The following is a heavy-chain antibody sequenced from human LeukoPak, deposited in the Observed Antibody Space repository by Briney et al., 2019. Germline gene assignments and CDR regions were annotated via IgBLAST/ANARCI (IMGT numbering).Heavy chain of an antibody. CDR3: AKVPGSTGYSYFDY. V-gene: IGHV3-30*18. Sequence: GGSLRLSCAASGFTFSSYGMHWVRQAPGKGLEWVAVISYDGSDKYYADSVKGRFTISRDNSKNTLYLQMDSLRAEDTAVYYCAKVPGSTGYSYFDYWGQGTLVTVSS. CDR1: GFTFSSYG. J-gene: IGHJ4*02. CDR2: ISYDGSDK. D-gene: IGHD3-22*01.